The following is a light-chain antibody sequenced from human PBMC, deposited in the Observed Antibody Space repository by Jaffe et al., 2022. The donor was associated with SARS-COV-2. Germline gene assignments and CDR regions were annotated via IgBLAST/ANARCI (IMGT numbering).Light chain of an antibody. CDR2: EVT. CDR3: SSYTRTQSLV. J-gene: IGLJ2*01. CDR1: TNDIGTYNF. Sequence: QSALTQPASKSGSPGQSITISCTGTTNDIGTYNFVSWYQQYPGKAPKLIIYEVTNRPPGVPDRFSGSKSGNTASLTISGLQTDDEADYFCSSYTRTQSLVFGGGTRLSVL. V-gene: IGLV2-14*01.